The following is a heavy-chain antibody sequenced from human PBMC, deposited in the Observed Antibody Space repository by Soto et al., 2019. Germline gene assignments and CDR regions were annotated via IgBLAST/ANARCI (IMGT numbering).Heavy chain of an antibody. V-gene: IGHV6-1*01. D-gene: IGHD2-21*02. CDR3: ARDLVPHPAIYRPYYYYGMDV. CDR1: GGSVSSNSAA. J-gene: IGHJ6*02. Sequence: SQTLSLTCAISGGSVSSNSAAWNWIRQSPSRGLEWLGRTYYRSKWYNDYAVSVKSRITINPDTSKNQFSLKLNSVTPEDTAVYYCARDLVPHPAIYRPYYYYGMDVWGQGTTVTVSS. CDR2: TYYRSKWYN.